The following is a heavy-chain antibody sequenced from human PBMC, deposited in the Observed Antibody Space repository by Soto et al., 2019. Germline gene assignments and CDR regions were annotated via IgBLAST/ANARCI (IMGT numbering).Heavy chain of an antibody. Sequence: ETRALTCIVSGECISCTCHSWGWIRQPPGKGLEWIGSIYYSGRTSYNPSFKSGVTISIDTSKNQFSLKLSCVTATDTAVYYCDRQRTTVVTQADFDHWGQGALVTVPS. D-gene: IGHD2-21*02. CDR1: GECISCTCHS. CDR2: IYYSGRT. J-gene: IGHJ4*02. V-gene: IGHV4-39*01. CDR3: DRQRTTVVTQADFDH.